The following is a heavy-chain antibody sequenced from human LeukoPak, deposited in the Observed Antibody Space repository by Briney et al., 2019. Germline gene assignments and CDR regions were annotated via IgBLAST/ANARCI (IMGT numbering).Heavy chain of an antibody. J-gene: IGHJ6*03. CDR3: ARDLPLWSGYPYYYMDV. V-gene: IGHV4-38-2*02. Sequence: KASETLSLTCTVSGYSINRGYYWGWIRQPPGKGLEWIGSVSHIGTTYYNPSLKSRLTISLDTSKNQFSLKLTSVTAADTAVYYCARDLPLWSGYPYYYMDVWGKGTTVTVSS. CDR1: GYSINRGYY. D-gene: IGHD3-3*01. CDR2: VSHIGTT.